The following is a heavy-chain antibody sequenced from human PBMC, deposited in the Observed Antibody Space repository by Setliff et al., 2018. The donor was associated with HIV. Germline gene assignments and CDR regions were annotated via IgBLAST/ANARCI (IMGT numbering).Heavy chain of an antibody. CDR2: IYTSGST. CDR1: GGSISSGNHF. J-gene: IGHJ5*02. V-gene: IGHV4-61*02. Sequence: PSETLSLTCTVSGGSISSGNHFWNWIRQPAGKGLEWIGRIYTSGSTHYNPSLESRVTMSVDTSKNQFSLKLSSVTAADTAVYYCARGTGYYYDSSGSNCFDPWGQGTLVTVSS. CDR3: ARGTGYYYDSSGSNCFDP. D-gene: IGHD3-22*01.